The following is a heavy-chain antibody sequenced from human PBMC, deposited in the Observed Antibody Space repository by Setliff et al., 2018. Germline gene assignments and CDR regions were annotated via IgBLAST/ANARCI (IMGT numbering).Heavy chain of an antibody. Sequence: SETLSLTCSVSGASISSYFWTWIRQSPGKGLEWIVNIHTSESTKYNPSLKSRVTISLDTSKRQFSLKLTSVTAADTAVYYCARALASGSYYGQSSYYMDVWGKGTTVTVSS. V-gene: IGHV4-4*08. CDR1: GASISSYF. D-gene: IGHD3-10*01. CDR2: IHTSEST. CDR3: ARALASGSYYGQSSYYMDV. J-gene: IGHJ6*03.